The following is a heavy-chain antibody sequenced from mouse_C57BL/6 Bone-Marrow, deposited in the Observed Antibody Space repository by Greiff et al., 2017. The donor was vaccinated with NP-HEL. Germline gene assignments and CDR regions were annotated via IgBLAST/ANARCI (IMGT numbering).Heavy chain of an antibody. CDR2: IYPGSGST. J-gene: IGHJ4*01. V-gene: IGHV1-55*01. CDR1: GYTFTSYW. CDR3: ARWGVVARSYYARDY. D-gene: IGHD1-1*01. Sequence: QVQLQQPGAELVKPGASVKMSCKASGYTFTSYWITWVKQRPGQGLEWIGDIYPGSGSTNYNEKFKSKATLTVDTSSSTAYMQLSSLTSEDSAVYDCARWGVVARSYYARDYWGQGTSVTVSS.